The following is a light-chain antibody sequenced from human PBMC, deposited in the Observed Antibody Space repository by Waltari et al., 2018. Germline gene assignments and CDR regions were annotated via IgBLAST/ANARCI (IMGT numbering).Light chain of an antibody. V-gene: IGKV1-9*01. CDR1: QGISSN. CDR3: QHYYSYPHT. J-gene: IGKJ2*01. CDR2: AAS. Sequence: IQLTQSPSSLSASVADRVTITCRASQGISSNLAWYQQKPGKAPELLIFAASTLQSGVPSRFSGSGSGTDFTLTISSLQPEDFATYYCQHYYSYPHTFGQGTKLEIK.